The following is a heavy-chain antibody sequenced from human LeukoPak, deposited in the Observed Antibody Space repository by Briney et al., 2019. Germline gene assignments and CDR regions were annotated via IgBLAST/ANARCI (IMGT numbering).Heavy chain of an antibody. CDR2: MSYDGNNK. V-gene: IGHV3-30*03. CDR1: GFTFSSYD. CDR3: ATLSGYQWDY. D-gene: IGHD3-22*01. J-gene: IGHJ4*02. Sequence: GRSLRLSCAASGFTFSSYDMHWVRQAPGKGLEWVAVMSYDGNNKDYVESVKGRFAISRDNSKNTLYLQMNSLRAEDTAVYYCATLSGYQWDYWGQGTLVTVSS.